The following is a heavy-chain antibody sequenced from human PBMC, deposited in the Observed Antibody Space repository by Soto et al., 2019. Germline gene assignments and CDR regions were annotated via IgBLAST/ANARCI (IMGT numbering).Heavy chain of an antibody. J-gene: IGHJ6*03. CDR2: IYWDDDK. Sequence: SGPTLVNPTQTLTLTRTFSGFSLSTSGVGVGWIRQPPGKALEWLALIYWDDDKRYSPSLKSRLTITKDTSKNQVVLTMTNMDPVDTATYYCTMVRGVIIGENYYYYMDVWGKGTTVTVSS. D-gene: IGHD3-10*01. V-gene: IGHV2-5*02. CDR1: GFSLSTSGVG. CDR3: TMVRGVIIGENYYYYMDV.